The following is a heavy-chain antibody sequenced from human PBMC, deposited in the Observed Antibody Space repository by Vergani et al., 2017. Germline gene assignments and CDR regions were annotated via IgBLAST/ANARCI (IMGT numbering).Heavy chain of an antibody. V-gene: IGHV3-21*01. Sequence: EVQLVESGGGLVKPGGSLRLSCAASGFTFSSYSMNWVRQAPGKGLEWVSSISSSSSYIYYAESVKGRFTISRDNAKNSLYLQMNSLRAEDTAVYYCARPQVVGANNWFDPWGQGILVTVSS. CDR1: GFTFSSYS. D-gene: IGHD2-15*01. J-gene: IGHJ5*02. CDR2: ISSSSSYI. CDR3: ARPQVVGANNWFDP.